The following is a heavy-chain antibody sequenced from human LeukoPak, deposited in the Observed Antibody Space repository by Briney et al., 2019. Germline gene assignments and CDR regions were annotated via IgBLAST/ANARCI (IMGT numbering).Heavy chain of an antibody. CDR2: ISAYNGST. D-gene: IGHD3-9*01. J-gene: IGHJ6*04. Sequence: ASVKVSCKASGYTFTSYGISWVRQAPGQGLEWMGWISAYNGSTNYAQKLQGRVTMTTDTSTSTAYMELRSLRSDDTAVYYCARDAGGSIRYYYYGMDVWGKGTTVTVSS. CDR1: GYTFTSYG. CDR3: ARDAGGSIRYYYYGMDV. V-gene: IGHV1-18*04.